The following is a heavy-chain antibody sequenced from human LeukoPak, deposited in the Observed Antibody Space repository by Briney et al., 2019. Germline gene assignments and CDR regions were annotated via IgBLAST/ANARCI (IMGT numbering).Heavy chain of an antibody. D-gene: IGHD5-18*01. CDR3: TRSWIQLWTPDFDH. CDR2: INPNSGGT. J-gene: IGHJ4*02. V-gene: IGHV1-2*06. Sequence: ASVKVSCKASGYTFSGHYLHWVRQAPGQGLEWMGRINPNSGGTKYAQKFQNRVTMTSDTSVSTAYMELNGLRSDDTAIYYCTRSWIQLWTPDFDHWGQGTLVTVSS. CDR1: GYTFSGHY.